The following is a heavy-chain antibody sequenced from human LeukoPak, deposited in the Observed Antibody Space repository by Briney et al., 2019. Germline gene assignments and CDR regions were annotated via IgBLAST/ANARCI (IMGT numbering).Heavy chain of an antibody. V-gene: IGHV4-34*01. Sequence: SETLSLTCTVYGESFSGYYWTWIRQPPGKGLEWIGEISQSGSTNYNPSLKSRVTMSVDTSKKQFSLKLNSVTAADTAVYYCVRGRYCSGGSCHYYWGQGTLVTVSS. J-gene: IGHJ4*02. CDR3: VRGRYCSGGSCHYY. CDR2: ISQSGST. CDR1: GESFSGYY. D-gene: IGHD2-15*01.